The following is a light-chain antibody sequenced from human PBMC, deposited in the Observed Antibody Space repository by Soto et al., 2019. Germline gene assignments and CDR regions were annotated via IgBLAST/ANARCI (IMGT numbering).Light chain of an antibody. J-gene: IGKJ4*01. CDR2: AAS. Sequence: DIQLTQSPSFLSASVGDRVTITCRASHGIRNYLAWYQQKPGKAPKLLIYAASTLQSGVPSRFSGSGSGTEFTLTISSLQPEYFATYYCQHLNSYPLTFGGGTQVEIK. CDR1: HGIRNY. CDR3: QHLNSYPLT. V-gene: IGKV1-9*01.